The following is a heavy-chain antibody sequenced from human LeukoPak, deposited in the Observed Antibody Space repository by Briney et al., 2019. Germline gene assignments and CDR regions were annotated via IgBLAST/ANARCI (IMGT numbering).Heavy chain of an antibody. J-gene: IGHJ4*02. CDR2: IYYSGNM. V-gene: IGHV4-39*07. CDR3: AREEDSNSWLDFDS. D-gene: IGHD6-13*01. CDR1: GGSITTNNY. Sequence: PSETLSLTCTVSGGSITTNNYWAWIRQSPGKGLEGIGSIYYSGNMYKSLSLGSRVTISVDTSKNQFSLTMTSVTAADTAVYYCAREEDSNSWLDFDSWGQGTLVTVSS.